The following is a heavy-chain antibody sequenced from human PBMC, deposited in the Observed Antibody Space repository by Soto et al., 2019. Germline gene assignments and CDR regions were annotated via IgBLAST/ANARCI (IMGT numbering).Heavy chain of an antibody. V-gene: IGHV3-23*01. J-gene: IGHJ4*02. Sequence: GGSLRLSCAASGFTFSSYAMSWVRQAPGKGLEWVSAISGSGGSTYYADSVKGRFTIARDNSKNTLYLQMNSLRAEDMPVYYCAKEFQSSGYYFDYWGQGTLVTVSS. CDR2: ISGSGGST. CDR1: GFTFSSYA. CDR3: AKEFQSSGYYFDY. D-gene: IGHD3-22*01.